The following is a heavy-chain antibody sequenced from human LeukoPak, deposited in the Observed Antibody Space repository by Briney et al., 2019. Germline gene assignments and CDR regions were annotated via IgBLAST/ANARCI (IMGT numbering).Heavy chain of an antibody. Sequence: SETLSLTCTVSGDSIGSYYWNWIRQSPGRGLEWIGYIYYSGSTNYNPSLRSRVTISVDTSKTQFSLNLSSVTAADTAVYYCARARYSDSRAFDIWGQGTLVTVSS. CDR1: GDSIGSYY. CDR2: IYYSGST. D-gene: IGHD4-11*01. V-gene: IGHV4-59*01. J-gene: IGHJ3*02. CDR3: ARARYSDSRAFDI.